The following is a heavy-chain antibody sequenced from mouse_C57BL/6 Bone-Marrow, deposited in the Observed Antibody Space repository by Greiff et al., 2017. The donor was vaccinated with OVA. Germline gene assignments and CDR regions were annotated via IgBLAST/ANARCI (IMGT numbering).Heavy chain of an antibody. J-gene: IGHJ2*01. V-gene: IGHV7-3*01. CDR3: ASRNWDLYYFDY. CDR2: IRNKANGYTT. CDR1: GFTFTDYY. D-gene: IGHD4-1*02. Sequence: EVMLVESGGGLVQPGGSLSLSCAASGFTFTDYYMSWDRQPPGKALEWLGFIRNKANGYTTEYSASVKGRFTISRDNSQSILYLQMNALRAEDSATYYCASRNWDLYYFDYWGQGTTLTVSS.